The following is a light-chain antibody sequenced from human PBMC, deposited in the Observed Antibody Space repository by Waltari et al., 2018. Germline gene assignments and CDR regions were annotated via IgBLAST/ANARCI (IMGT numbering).Light chain of an antibody. CDR1: PSISNK. J-gene: IGKJ4*01. CDR3: QHYNNLPLT. CDR2: GAS. V-gene: IGKV3-15*01. Sequence: EIVMTQSPATLSVSPGERATLSCRASPSISNKLAGYQQKPGQAPRLLIVGASTRATGVPARFSGSGSGTEFTLSISSLQSEDFAVYFCQHYNNLPLTFGGGTRVEI.